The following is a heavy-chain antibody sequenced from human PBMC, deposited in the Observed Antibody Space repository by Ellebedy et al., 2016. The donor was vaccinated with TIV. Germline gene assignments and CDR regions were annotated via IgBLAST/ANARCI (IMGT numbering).Heavy chain of an antibody. V-gene: IGHV1-18*01. Sequence: ASVKVSXXASGYTFTSYGISWVRQAPGQGLEWMGWISAYNGNTNYAQKLQGRVTMTTDTSTSTAYMELRSLRSDDTAVYYCARDIWFGELDLFDYWGQGTLVTVSS. CDR1: GYTFTSYG. J-gene: IGHJ4*02. D-gene: IGHD3-10*01. CDR3: ARDIWFGELDLFDY. CDR2: ISAYNGNT.